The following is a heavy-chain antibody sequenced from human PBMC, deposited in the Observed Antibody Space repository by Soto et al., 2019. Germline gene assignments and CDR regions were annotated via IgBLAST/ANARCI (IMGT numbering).Heavy chain of an antibody. CDR3: ARAASTNKQYDIVATMWIFDY. Sequence: ASVKVSCKASGYTFTGYYMHWVRQAPGQGLEWMGWINPNSGGTNYAQKFQGWVTMTRDTSISTAYMELSRLRSDDTAVYYCARAASTNKQYDIVATMWIFDYWGQGTLVTVSS. V-gene: IGHV1-2*04. CDR2: INPNSGGT. J-gene: IGHJ4*02. D-gene: IGHD5-12*01. CDR1: GYTFTGYY.